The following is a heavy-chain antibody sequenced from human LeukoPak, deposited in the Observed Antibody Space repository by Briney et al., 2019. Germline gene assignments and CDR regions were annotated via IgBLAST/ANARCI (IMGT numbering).Heavy chain of an antibody. Sequence: PGGSLRLSCAASGFTVSSNYMSWVRQAPGKGLEWVPVIYSDGRTYYADSVKGRFTISRDNSKNTLYLQMNSLRAEDTAVYYCARAPGGTQASSGYFDYWGQGTLVTVSS. V-gene: IGHV3-53*01. J-gene: IGHJ4*02. CDR2: IYSDGRT. CDR1: GFTVSSNY. CDR3: ARAPGGTQASSGYFDY. D-gene: IGHD3-22*01.